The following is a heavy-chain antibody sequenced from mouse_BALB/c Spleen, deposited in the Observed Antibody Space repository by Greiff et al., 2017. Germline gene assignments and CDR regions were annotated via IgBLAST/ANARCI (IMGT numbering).Heavy chain of an antibody. J-gene: IGHJ3*01. Sequence: EVQLQQSGTVLARPGASVKMSCKASGYSFTSYWMHWVKQRPGQGLEWIGAIYPGNSDTSYNQKFKGKAKLTAVTSASTAYMELSSLTNEDSAVYYCTRYVHYYGSSPFAYWGQGTLVTVSA. CDR3: TRYVHYYGSSPFAY. D-gene: IGHD1-1*01. CDR2: IYPGNSDT. CDR1: GYSFTSYW. V-gene: IGHV1-5*01.